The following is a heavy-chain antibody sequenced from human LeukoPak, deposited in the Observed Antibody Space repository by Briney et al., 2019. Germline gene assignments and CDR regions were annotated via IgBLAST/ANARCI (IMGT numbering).Heavy chain of an antibody. CDR3: ARGVAANSVAFDI. V-gene: IGHV3-74*01. Sequence: GGSLRLSCAASGFTFSSYWMHWGRQVPGKGLVWVSRINSGGSSTSYADSVKGRFTISRDNAKNTLYLQMNSLRAEDTAVYYCARGVAANSVAFDIWGQGTMVTVSS. CDR2: INSGGSST. D-gene: IGHD2-15*01. J-gene: IGHJ3*02. CDR1: GFTFSSYW.